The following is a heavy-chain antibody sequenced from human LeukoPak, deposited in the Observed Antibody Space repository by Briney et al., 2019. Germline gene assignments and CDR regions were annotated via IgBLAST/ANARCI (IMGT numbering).Heavy chain of an antibody. CDR3: ARVPRYCSSTSCYSRYYYYMDV. V-gene: IGHV1-18*01. J-gene: IGHJ6*03. D-gene: IGHD2-2*01. CDR1: GYTFTSYG. CDR2: ISAYNGNT. Sequence: ASVKVSCKASGYTFTSYGISWVRQAPGQGLEWMGWISAYNGNTNYAQKLQGRVTMTTDTSTSTAYMELRSLRSDDTAVYYCARVPRYCSSTSCYSRYYYYMDVWGKGTTVTVSS.